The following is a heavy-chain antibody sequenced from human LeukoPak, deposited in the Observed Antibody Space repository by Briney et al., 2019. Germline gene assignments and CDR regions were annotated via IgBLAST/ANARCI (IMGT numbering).Heavy chain of an antibody. V-gene: IGHV3-66*02. J-gene: IGHJ4*02. CDR3: AASYYFDY. CDR2: IYSSGST. CDR1: GFTVSSNY. D-gene: IGHD3-10*01. Sequence: GGSPRLSCAASGFTVSSNYMSWVRQAPGKGLEWVSVIYSSGSTYYADSVKGRFTISRDNSKNTLYLQMNSLRAEDTAVYYCAASYYFDYWGQGTLVTVSS.